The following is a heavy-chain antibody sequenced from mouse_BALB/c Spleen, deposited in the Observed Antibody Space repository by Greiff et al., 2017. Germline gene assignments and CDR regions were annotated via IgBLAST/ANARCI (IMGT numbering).Heavy chain of an antibody. CDR1: GYTFTNYW. J-gene: IGHJ2*01. Sequence: VKLMESGAELVRPGTSVKISCKASGYTFTNYWLGWVKQRPGHGLEWIGDIYPGGGYTNYNEKFKGKATLTADTSSSTAYMQLSSLTSEDSAVYFCAREYDGEYYFDYWGQGTTLTVSS. CDR2: IYPGGGYT. CDR3: AREYDGEYYFDY. V-gene: IGHV1-63*02. D-gene: IGHD2-14*01.